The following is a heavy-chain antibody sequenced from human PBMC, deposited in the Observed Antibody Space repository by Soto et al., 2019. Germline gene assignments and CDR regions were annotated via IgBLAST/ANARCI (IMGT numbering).Heavy chain of an antibody. CDR2: IYYSGPT. CDR1: GYSISSSNW. V-gene: IGHV4-28*01. Sequence: QVQLQESGPGLVKPSDTLSLTCAVSGYSISSSNWWGWIRQPPGKGLEWIGYIYYSGPTYYNPSLKRRVTMPVDTSKNQFSLKLTSEPAVDTAVYYCARRAIQGPIDYWGQGTLVTFSS. J-gene: IGHJ4*02. CDR3: ARRAIQGPIDY.